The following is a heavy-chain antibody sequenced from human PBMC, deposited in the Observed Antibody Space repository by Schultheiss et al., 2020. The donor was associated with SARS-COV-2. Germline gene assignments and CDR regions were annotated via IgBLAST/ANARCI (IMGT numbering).Heavy chain of an antibody. V-gene: IGHV3-30*01. CDR1: GFIFSNFA. Sequence: GESLKISCAASGFIFSNFAMHWVRQAPGKGLQWVAIITYDGSSEFYADSVKGRFTISRDNFKNTLSLQMNNLRAEDTAVYYCARAYLYYSGNSNFDYWGLGTLVTVSS. J-gene: IGHJ4*02. CDR2: ITYDGSSE. CDR3: ARAYLYYSGNSNFDY. D-gene: IGHD4-23*01.